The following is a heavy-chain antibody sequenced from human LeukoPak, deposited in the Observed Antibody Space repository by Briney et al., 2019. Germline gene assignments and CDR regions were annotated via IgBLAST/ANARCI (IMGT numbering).Heavy chain of an antibody. J-gene: IGHJ3*02. Sequence: PGGSLRLSCAASGFTFSSHGMHWVRQAPGKGLEWVAVISYDGSNKYYADSVKGRFTISRDNSKNTLYLQMNSLRAEDTAVYYCAKEYYDSSGYHRPGAFDIWGQGTMVTVSS. CDR3: AKEYYDSSGYHRPGAFDI. CDR1: GFTFSSHG. D-gene: IGHD3-22*01. CDR2: ISYDGSNK. V-gene: IGHV3-30*18.